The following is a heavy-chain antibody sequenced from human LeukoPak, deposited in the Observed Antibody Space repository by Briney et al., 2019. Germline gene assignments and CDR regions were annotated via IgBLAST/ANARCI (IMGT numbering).Heavy chain of an antibody. V-gene: IGHV4-30-4*01. CDR3: ARVGDYGSGSYLDY. CDR2: IYYSGST. D-gene: IGHD3-10*01. Sequence: SETLSLTCTVSGGSISSGDYYWSWIRQPPGKGLEWIGYIYYSGSTYYNPSPKSRVTISVDTSKNQFSLKLSSVTAADTAVYYCARVGDYGSGSYLDYWGQGTLVTVSS. CDR1: GGSISSGDYY. J-gene: IGHJ4*02.